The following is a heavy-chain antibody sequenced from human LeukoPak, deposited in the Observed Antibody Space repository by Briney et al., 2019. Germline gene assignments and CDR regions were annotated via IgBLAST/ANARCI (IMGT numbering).Heavy chain of an antibody. D-gene: IGHD3-10*01. J-gene: IGHJ4*02. V-gene: IGHV4-34*01. CDR3: ARRYYYNLGSFPFDF. CDR2: IHNSRTT. CDR1: GGPFSGYF. Sequence: SQTLSLTCAVSGGPFSGYFWGWIRQSSGKGLEWIGEIHNSRTTHSNPSLNSRVTISEDTSKNQFYLNLSSVTAADTAVYYCARRYYYNLGSFPFDFWGQGTLVTVSS.